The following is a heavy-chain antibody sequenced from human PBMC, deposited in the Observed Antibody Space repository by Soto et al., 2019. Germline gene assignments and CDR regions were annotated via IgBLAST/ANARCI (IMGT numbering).Heavy chain of an antibody. J-gene: IGHJ6*02. CDR1: GFTSSNYW. V-gene: IGHV3-74*01. Sequence: EVQLVESGGGLVQPGGPLRLSCAASGFTSSNYWMHWVRQAPGKGLVWVSRIKSDGSSTTYADSVKGRFTISRDNAKNTLDLQMHGLRGEDMAVYYCARSVRSGSFPYYYYAMDVWGQGTTVTVSS. D-gene: IGHD3-10*01. CDR2: IKSDGSST. CDR3: ARSVRSGSFPYYYYAMDV.